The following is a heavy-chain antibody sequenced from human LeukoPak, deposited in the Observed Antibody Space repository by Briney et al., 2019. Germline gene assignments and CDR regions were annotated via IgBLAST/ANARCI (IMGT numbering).Heavy chain of an antibody. CDR3: ARNDAKMVTVDY. D-gene: IGHD2-21*02. CDR2: IHNGATT. V-gene: IGHV4-39*02. CDR1: GVSITSSSYY. Sequence: SETLSLTCTVSGVSITSSSYYWGWIRQPPGKGPEWIGSIHNGATTYRNPSLKSRVTISMDTSKIHFSLSLSSVTAADTAVYYCARNDAKMVTVDYWGQGTLVTVSS. J-gene: IGHJ4*02.